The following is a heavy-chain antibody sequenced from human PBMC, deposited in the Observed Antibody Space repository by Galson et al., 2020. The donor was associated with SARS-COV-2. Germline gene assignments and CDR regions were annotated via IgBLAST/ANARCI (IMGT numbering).Heavy chain of an antibody. J-gene: IGHJ3*02. CDR2: INSDGSST. CDR1: GLTFSSYW. Sequence: GGYLRLSCAASGLTFSSYWMHWVRQVPGKGLVWVSRINSDGSSTSYADSVKGRFTISRDNAKNTLYLQMNSLGAEDTAVYYCARAGLFYYDSSGYYNDAFDIWGQGTMVTVSS. D-gene: IGHD3-22*01. V-gene: IGHV3-74*01. CDR3: ARAGLFYYDSSGYYNDAFDI.